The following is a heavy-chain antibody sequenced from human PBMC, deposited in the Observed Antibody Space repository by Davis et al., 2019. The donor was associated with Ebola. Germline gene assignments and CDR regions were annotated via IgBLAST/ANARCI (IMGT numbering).Heavy chain of an antibody. CDR1: GFRFSSYV. V-gene: IGHV3-30*04. CDR2: ISDDGRHK. J-gene: IGHJ2*01. CDR3: AKGSRYWYFDL. Sequence: GGSLRLSCDASGFRFSSYVMHWVRQAPDRGLEWVAVISDDGRHKWYADSVKGRFTISRDNFRYTLYLQMSSLRAEDTAVYYCAKGSRYWYFDLWGRGTLVTVSS.